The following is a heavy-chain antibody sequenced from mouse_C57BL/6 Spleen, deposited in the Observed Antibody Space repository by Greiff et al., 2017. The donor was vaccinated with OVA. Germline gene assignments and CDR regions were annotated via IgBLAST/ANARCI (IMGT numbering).Heavy chain of an antibody. CDR1: GYTFTDYY. Sequence: EVQLQQSGPELVKPGASVKISCKASGYTFTDYYMNWVKQSHGKSLEWIGDINPNNGGTSYNQKFKGKATLTVDKSSSTAYMELRSLTSEDSAVYYCARGYDVFWYFDVWGTGTTVTVSS. V-gene: IGHV1-26*01. D-gene: IGHD2-2*01. J-gene: IGHJ1*03. CDR2: INPNNGGT. CDR3: ARGYDVFWYFDV.